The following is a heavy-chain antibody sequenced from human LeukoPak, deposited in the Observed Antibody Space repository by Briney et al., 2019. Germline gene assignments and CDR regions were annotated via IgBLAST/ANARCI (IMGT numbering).Heavy chain of an antibody. CDR3: ARDRYDSSGYHDY. V-gene: IGHV3-21*01. D-gene: IGHD3-22*01. J-gene: IGHJ4*02. CDR2: ISSSSSYI. Sequence: GGSLRLSCAASGFTFSSYSMNWVRQAPGKGLEWVSSISSSSSYIYYADSVKGRFTISRDNAKNSLYLQMNSLRAEDTAVYYCARDRYDSSGYHDYWGQGTLVIVSS. CDR1: GFTFSSYS.